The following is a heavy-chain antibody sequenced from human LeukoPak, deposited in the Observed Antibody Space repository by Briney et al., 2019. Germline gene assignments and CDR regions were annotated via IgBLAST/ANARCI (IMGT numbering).Heavy chain of an antibody. D-gene: IGHD5-12*01. CDR1: GSTFRSYA. CDR3: AREFISGYDRGAYFDY. J-gene: IGHJ4*02. Sequence: SVKVSCKASGSTFRSYAISWVRQAPGQGLEWMGGIIPIFGTANYAQKFQGRATITTDESTITAYMELSSLRSEDTAVYYCAREFISGYDRGAYFDYWGQGTLVTVSS. CDR2: IIPIFGTA. V-gene: IGHV1-69*05.